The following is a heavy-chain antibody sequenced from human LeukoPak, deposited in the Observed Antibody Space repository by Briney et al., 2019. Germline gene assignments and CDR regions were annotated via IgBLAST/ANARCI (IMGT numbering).Heavy chain of an antibody. CDR3: AAGRESHYYDSSGYSGY. J-gene: IGHJ4*02. CDR2: ISAYNGNT. CDR1: GYTFTSYG. Sequence: GASVKLSCTASGYTFTSYGISWVRQAPGQGLEWMGWISAYNGNTNYAQKLQGRVTMTTDTSTSTAYMELRSLRSDDTAVYYCAAGRESHYYDSSGYSGYWGQGTLVTVSS. V-gene: IGHV1-18*01. D-gene: IGHD3-22*01.